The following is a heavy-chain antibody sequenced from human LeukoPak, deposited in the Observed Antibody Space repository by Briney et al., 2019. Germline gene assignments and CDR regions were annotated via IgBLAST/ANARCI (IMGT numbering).Heavy chain of an antibody. Sequence: SVKVSCKASGGTFSSYAISWGRQAPGQGLEWMGGIIPIFGTANYAQKFQGRVTITTDESTSTAYMELSSLRSEDTAVYYCARGDIAARDFDYWGQGTLVTVSS. D-gene: IGHD6-6*01. V-gene: IGHV1-69*05. CDR3: ARGDIAARDFDY. CDR2: IIPIFGTA. CDR1: GGTFSSYA. J-gene: IGHJ4*02.